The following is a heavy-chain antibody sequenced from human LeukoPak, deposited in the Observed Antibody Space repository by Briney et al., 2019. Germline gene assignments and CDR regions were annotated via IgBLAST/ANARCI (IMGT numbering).Heavy chain of an antibody. CDR1: GFSVSTKY. CDR3: TRLGDHYHWNLDL. D-gene: IGHD3-10*01. V-gene: IGHV3-53*01. Sequence: GGALRLSCAASGFSVSTKYMNWVRQAPEKGLEWGSIIYSGGTTYYGKSVECRFTISRHTSKNTVLRQMKSLGVEDTAVYYFTRLGDHYHWNLDLWGRGTLVTVSS. J-gene: IGHJ2*01. CDR2: IYSGGTT.